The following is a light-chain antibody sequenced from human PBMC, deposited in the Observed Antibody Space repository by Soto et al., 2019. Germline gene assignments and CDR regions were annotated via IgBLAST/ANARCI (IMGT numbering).Light chain of an antibody. Sequence: DIVMTQSTGTLSVSPGERATLSCRASQSVSSSYLAWYQQKPGLAPRLLIYDASSRATGIPDRFSGSGSGTDFTLTISRLEPEDFAVYYCQQYGSSPPWTFGQGTKVDIK. CDR2: DAS. CDR3: QQYGSSPPWT. CDR1: QSVSSSY. J-gene: IGKJ1*01. V-gene: IGKV3D-20*01.